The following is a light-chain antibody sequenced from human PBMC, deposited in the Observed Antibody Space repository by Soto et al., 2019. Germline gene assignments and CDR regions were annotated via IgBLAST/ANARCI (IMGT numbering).Light chain of an antibody. Sequence: DIQMTQSPSTLSASVGDRVTITCRASHSITNWLAWYQQKPGKAPKVLIYDVSTLGSGVPSRFSGSGSGTDFTLTISRLEPEDFAVYYCQQYGSSGTFGQGTKVDIK. V-gene: IGKV1-5*01. CDR2: DVS. CDR1: HSITNW. J-gene: IGKJ1*01. CDR3: QQYGSSGT.